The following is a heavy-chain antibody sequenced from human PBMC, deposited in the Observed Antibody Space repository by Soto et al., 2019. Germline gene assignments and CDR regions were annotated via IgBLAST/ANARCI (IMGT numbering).Heavy chain of an antibody. CDR3: AHRYGGNYYRWYFDS. V-gene: IGHV3-43D*04. D-gene: IGHD1-26*01. CDR2: IIWDGGAT. J-gene: IGHJ4*02. Sequence: QPGGSLRLSCAASGFPFDDYAMHWLRQAPGKGLEWVSLIIWDGGATDYADSVKGRFTISRDNSKKSLYLQMNSLRAEDTALYYCAHRYGGNYYRWYFDSWGQGTLVTSPQ. CDR1: GFPFDDYA.